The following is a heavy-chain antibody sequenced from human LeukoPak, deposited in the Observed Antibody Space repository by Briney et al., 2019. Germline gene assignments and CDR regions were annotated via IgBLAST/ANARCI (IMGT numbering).Heavy chain of an antibody. CDR3: ARQRDILKNFDY. Sequence: GASVKVSCKASGYTFTSYGISWVRQAPGQGLEGMGWISAYNGNTNYAQKLQGRVTMTTDTSTRTAYMELRSLRSDDTAVYYCARQRDILKNFDYWGQGTLVTGPS. CDR1: GYTFTSYG. D-gene: IGHD3-9*01. V-gene: IGHV1-18*01. CDR2: ISAYNGNT. J-gene: IGHJ4*02.